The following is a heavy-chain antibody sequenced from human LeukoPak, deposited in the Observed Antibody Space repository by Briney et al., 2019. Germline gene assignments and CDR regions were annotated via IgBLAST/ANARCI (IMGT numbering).Heavy chain of an antibody. CDR1: GGSISSSSYY. CDR2: IYYSGST. D-gene: IGHD1-26*01. J-gene: IGHJ4*02. Sequence: PSETLSLTCTVSGGSISSSSYYWGWIRQPPGKGLEWIGSIYYSGSTYYNPSLKSRVTISVDTSKNQFSLKLSSVTAADTAVYYCAIHSGSYYVVSYWGQGTLVTVSS. V-gene: IGHV4-39*01. CDR3: AIHSGSYYVVSY.